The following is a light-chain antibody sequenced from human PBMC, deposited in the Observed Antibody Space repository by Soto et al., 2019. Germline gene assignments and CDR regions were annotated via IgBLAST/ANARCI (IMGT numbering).Light chain of an antibody. CDR1: QGIRND. CDR2: ATS. Sequence: VQVPLSTSSLSASVEVRFTITCRASQGIRNDLGWYQQKPGKAPKRLIYATSSLQSGVPSRFSGSGSGTDFTLTISSLQPEDFATYYCLQHNSFPLTFGGGTKVDIK. V-gene: IGKV1-17*01. CDR3: LQHNSFPLT. J-gene: IGKJ4*01.